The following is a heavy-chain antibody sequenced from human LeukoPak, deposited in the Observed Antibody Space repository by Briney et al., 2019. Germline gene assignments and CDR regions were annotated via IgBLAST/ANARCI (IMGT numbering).Heavy chain of an antibody. J-gene: IGHJ4*02. CDR3: AGGDRNGWYFDY. V-gene: IGHV3-20*04. CDR2: INWNGGST. Sequence: GGSLRLSCAASGFPFSTYWMHWVRQTPGKGLEWVSGINWNGGSTGYADSVKGRFTISRDNAKNSLYLQMNSLRAEDTALYYCAGGDRNGWYFDYWGQGTLVTVSS. D-gene: IGHD6-19*01. CDR1: GFPFSTYW.